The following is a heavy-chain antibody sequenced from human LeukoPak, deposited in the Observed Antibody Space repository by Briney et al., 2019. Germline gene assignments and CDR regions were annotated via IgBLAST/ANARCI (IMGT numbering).Heavy chain of an antibody. D-gene: IGHD5-18*01. CDR2: IDHSGST. J-gene: IGHJ4*02. V-gene: IGHV4-38-2*02. Sequence: SETLSLTCTVSGYSISSGYYWGWIRQPPGKGLEWTGSIDHSGSTYYNPSLKSRVTISVDTSKNQFSLKLNSVTAADTAVYYCASQTFVDTAMADYFDYWGQGTLVTVSS. CDR3: ASQTFVDTAMADYFDY. CDR1: GYSISSGYY.